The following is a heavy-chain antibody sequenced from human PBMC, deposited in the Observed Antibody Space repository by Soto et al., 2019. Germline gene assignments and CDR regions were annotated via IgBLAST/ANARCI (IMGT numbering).Heavy chain of an antibody. Sequence: EVQVVESGGGLVQPGGSLRLSCATSDFSISSYWMAWVRQTPGKGLEFVASIKQDASVKNYVDSVKGRFAISRDNAQNSLYLQMNSLSAEDTALYYCGTDRWGGAFDMWGQGTTVTVSS. CDR1: DFSISSYW. CDR2: IKQDASVK. CDR3: GTDRWGGAFDM. V-gene: IGHV3-7*01. J-gene: IGHJ3*02. D-gene: IGHD3-10*01.